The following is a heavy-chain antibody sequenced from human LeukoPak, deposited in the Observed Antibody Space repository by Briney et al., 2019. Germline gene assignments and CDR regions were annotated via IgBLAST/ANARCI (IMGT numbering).Heavy chain of an antibody. CDR1: GGSFSGYY. J-gene: IGHJ4*02. D-gene: IGHD7-27*01. Sequence: SETLSLTCAVYGGSFSGYYWSWIRQPPGKGLEWIGEINHSGSTNYNPSLKSRVTISVDTSKNQFSLKLSSVTAADTAVYYCARGPESGEGGYYFDYWGQGTLVTVSS. CDR3: ARGPESGEGGYYFDY. V-gene: IGHV4-34*01. CDR2: INHSGST.